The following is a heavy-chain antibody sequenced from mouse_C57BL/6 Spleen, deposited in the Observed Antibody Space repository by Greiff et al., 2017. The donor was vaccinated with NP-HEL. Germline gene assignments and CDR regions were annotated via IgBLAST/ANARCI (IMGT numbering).Heavy chain of an antibody. V-gene: IGHV1-80*01. D-gene: IGHD3-2*02. CDR2: IYPGDGDT. J-gene: IGHJ2*01. CDR1: GYAFSSYW. Sequence: VQLQQSGAELVKPGASVKISWKASGYAFSSYWMNWVKQRPGKGLEWIGQIYPGDGDTNYNGKFKGKATLTADKSSSTAYMQLSSLTSEDSAVYFCARDSSGHGYFDYWGQGTTLTVSS. CDR3: ARDSSGHGYFDY.